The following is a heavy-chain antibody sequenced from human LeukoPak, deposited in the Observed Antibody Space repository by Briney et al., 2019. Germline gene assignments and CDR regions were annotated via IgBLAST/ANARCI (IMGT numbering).Heavy chain of an antibody. V-gene: IGHV4-30-2*01. Sequence: PSETLSLTCAVSGGSISSGGYSWSWIRQPPGKGLEWIGYIYHSGSTYYNPSLKSRVTISVDTSKNQFSLKLNSVTAADTAVYYCASRMYYYYGMDVWGQGTTVIVSS. CDR2: IYHSGST. J-gene: IGHJ6*02. CDR1: GGSISSGGYS. CDR3: ASRMYYYYGMDV.